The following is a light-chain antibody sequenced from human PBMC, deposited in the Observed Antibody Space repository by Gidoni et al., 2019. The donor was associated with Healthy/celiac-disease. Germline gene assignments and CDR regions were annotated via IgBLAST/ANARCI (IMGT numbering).Light chain of an antibody. V-gene: IGKV4-1*01. J-gene: IGKJ4*01. CDR1: QSVLYSSNNKNY. CDR3: QQYYSTFLT. CDR2: WAS. Sequence: DIVMTQSPDFLAVSLGERATINCKSSQSVLYSSNNKNYLAWYQQKPGQPPKLLIYWASTRASGVPDRFSGSGSGTEFNLAISRLQAEDVAVYYCQQYYSTFLTFGGGTKVEIK.